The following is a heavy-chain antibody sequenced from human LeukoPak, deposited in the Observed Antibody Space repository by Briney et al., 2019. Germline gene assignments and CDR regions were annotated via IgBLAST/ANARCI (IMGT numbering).Heavy chain of an antibody. J-gene: IGHJ3*02. D-gene: IGHD3-10*01. CDR2: IYSGGST. CDR1: AFTFTFRSYW. V-gene: IGHV3-66*01. CDR3: ASSWFGYDAFDI. Sequence: PGGSLRLSCAASAFTFTFRSYWMSWVRQAPGKGLEWVSVIYSGGSTYYADSVKGRFTISRDNSKNTLYLQMNSLRAEDTAVYYCASSWFGYDAFDIWGQGTKVTVSS.